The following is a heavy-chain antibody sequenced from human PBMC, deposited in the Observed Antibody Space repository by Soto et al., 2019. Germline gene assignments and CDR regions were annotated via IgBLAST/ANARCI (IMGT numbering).Heavy chain of an antibody. CDR1: GFTFSSYG. CDR2: ISYDGSNK. J-gene: IGHJ5*02. D-gene: IGHD1-1*01. V-gene: IGHV3-30*18. CDR3: AKDLPVETPVWIEWFDP. Sequence: QVQLVESGGGVVQPGRSLRLSCAASGFTFSSYGMHWVRQAPGKGLEWVAVISYDGSNKYYADSVKGRFTISRDNSKNTLYLQMNSLRAEDTAVYYCAKDLPVETPVWIEWFDPWGQGTLVTVSS.